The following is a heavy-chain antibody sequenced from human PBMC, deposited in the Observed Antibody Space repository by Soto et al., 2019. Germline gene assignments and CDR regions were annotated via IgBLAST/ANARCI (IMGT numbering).Heavy chain of an antibody. J-gene: IGHJ4*02. V-gene: IGHV1-46*03. Sequence: QVQLVQSGAEVKKPGASVKVSCKASGYTFTSYYMHWVRQAPGQGLEWMGIINPSGGSTSYAQKFQGRVTMTRYTSTRTLYMELSSLRSEDTAVYYCARARCSGGSCYQADYWGQGTLVNVSS. D-gene: IGHD2-15*01. CDR3: ARARCSGGSCYQADY. CDR2: INPSGGST. CDR1: GYTFTSYY.